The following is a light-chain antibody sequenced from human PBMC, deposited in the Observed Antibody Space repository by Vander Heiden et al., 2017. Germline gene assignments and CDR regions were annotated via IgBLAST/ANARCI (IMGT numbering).Light chain of an antibody. CDR1: QYSSSW. Sequence: DIQMTQSPSFLSASVGDRVTISCRASQYSSSWLAWYQQKPGKAPKLLIYDASRLQDGVPPRFSGSGSGTEFTLTISSLQPEDSASYYCQQNDNLPVAFGQGTQVEVK. CDR2: DAS. V-gene: IGKV1-12*01. J-gene: IGKJ1*01. CDR3: QQNDNLPVA.